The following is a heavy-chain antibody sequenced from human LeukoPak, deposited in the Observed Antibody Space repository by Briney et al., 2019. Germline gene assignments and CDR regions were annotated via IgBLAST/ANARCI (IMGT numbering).Heavy chain of an antibody. V-gene: IGHV3-21*01. Sequence: GGSLRLSCAASGFTFSSYSMNWVRQAPGKGLEWVSSISSSSSYIYYADSVKGRFTISRDNAKNSLYLQMNSLRAEDTAVYYCARTPWYFDSSGYSGVDYWGQGILVTVSS. CDR2: ISSSSSYI. CDR1: GFTFSSYS. J-gene: IGHJ4*02. D-gene: IGHD3-22*01. CDR3: ARTPWYFDSSGYSGVDY.